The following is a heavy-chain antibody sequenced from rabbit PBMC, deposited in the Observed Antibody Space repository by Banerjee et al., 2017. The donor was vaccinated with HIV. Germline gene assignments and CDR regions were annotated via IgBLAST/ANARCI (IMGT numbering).Heavy chain of an antibody. D-gene: IGHD4-1*01. V-gene: IGHV1S45*01. CDR2: INTISGDT. CDR1: GFSFNNRYV. J-gene: IGHJ4*01. Sequence: QEQLEESGGDLVKPEGSLTLTCTASGFSFNNRYVMCWVRQAPGKGLEWIACINTISGDTVYATWAKGRFTISKASWTTVTLQMTSLTAADTASYFCARVTGSVWGVGFGLWGPGTLVTVS. CDR3: ARVTGSVWGVGFGL.